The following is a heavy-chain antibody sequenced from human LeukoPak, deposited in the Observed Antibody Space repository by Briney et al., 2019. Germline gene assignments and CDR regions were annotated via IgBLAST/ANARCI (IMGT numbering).Heavy chain of an antibody. V-gene: IGHV1-8*01. Sequence: ASVKVSCKASGYTFTSYDINWVRQATGQGLEWMGWMNPNSGNTGYAQKFQGRVTMTRNTSISTAYMELSSLRSEDTAVYYCARVGYDSSGYYYLFDYWGQGTLVTVSS. CDR2: MNPNSGNT. CDR1: GYTFTSYD. CDR3: ARVGYDSSGYYYLFDY. J-gene: IGHJ4*02. D-gene: IGHD3-22*01.